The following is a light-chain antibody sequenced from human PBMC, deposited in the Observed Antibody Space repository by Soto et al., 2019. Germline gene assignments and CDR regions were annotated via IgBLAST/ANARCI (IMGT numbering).Light chain of an antibody. CDR1: QSLXSN. J-gene: IGKJ5*01. V-gene: IGKV3-11*02. CDR2: YES. CDR3: QQRSNWSTGT. Sequence: EIAMTKSPVPLSVAPGESATLSCRASQSLXSNFLWFQQQPAQPPRILIXYESSRGTGILERFSGSGSGRDFTLTISSLEPEEVGVYYCQQRSNWSTGTFGQGTRLEIK.